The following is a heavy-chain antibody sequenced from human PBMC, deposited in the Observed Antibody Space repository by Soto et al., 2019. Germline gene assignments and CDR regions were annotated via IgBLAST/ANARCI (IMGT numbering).Heavy chain of an antibody. V-gene: IGHV1-69*02. CDR1: GGTLSSYT. J-gene: IGHJ5*02. D-gene: IGHD6-19*01. CDR3: AKAHSSGWYGGPWFDP. Sequence: SVKGSWKGSGGTLSSYTISWVRQGPGQGLEWMGRIIPILGIANYAQKFQGRVTITADKSTSTAYMELSSLRSEDTAVYYCAKAHSSGWYGGPWFDPWGQGTLVTVSS. CDR2: IIPILGIA.